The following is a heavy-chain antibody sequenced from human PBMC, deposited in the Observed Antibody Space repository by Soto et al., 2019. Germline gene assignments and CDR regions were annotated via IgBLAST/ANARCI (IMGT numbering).Heavy chain of an antibody. CDR1: GFTFSNAW. CDR3: TYLDADYYGSGSYYY. J-gene: IGHJ4*02. Sequence: PGGSLRLSCAASGFTFSNAWMSWVRQATGKGLEWVGRIKSKTDGGTTDYAAPVKGRFTISRDDSKNTLYLQMNSLKTEDTAVYYCTYLDADYYGSGSYYYWGQGTLVTVSS. V-gene: IGHV3-15*01. D-gene: IGHD3-10*01. CDR2: IKSKTDGGTT.